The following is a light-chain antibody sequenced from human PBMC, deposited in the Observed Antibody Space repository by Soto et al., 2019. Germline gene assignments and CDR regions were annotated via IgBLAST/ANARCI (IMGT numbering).Light chain of an antibody. V-gene: IGKV1-5*03. CDR1: QSISSW. CDR2: KAS. CDR3: QQYNSYPWT. J-gene: IGKJ1*01. Sequence: IQMTQSPSTLSAYVGDRVTINCRASQSISSWLAWYQQKPGKAPKLLIYKASSLESGVPSRFSGSGSGTEFTLTISSLQPDDFATYYCQQYNSYPWTFGQGTKVDI.